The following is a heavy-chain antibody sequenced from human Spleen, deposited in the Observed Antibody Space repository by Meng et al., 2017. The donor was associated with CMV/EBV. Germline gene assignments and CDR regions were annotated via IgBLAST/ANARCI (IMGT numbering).Heavy chain of an antibody. J-gene: IGHJ2*01. CDR1: GGSFSGYY. Sequence: PTCGVYGGSFSGYYWTWLRQPPGKGLEWIGEINHGGVTHYNSSLNSRVTISLDTSKKRFSLRLTSVPAADTAVYYCASEPVGWYFDLWGRGTLVTVSS. CDR3: ASEPVGWYFDL. V-gene: IGHV4-34*01. CDR2: INHGGVT. D-gene: IGHD1-14*01.